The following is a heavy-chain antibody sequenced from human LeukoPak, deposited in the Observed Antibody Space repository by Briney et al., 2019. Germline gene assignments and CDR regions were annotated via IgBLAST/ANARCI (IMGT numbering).Heavy chain of an antibody. Sequence: GGSLRLSCAASGFTFSSYWMSWVRQAPGKGLEWVSSISSSSSYIYYADSVKGRFTISRDNAKNSLYLQMNSLRAEDTAVYYCWLGYYDSSGYRDYWGQGTLVTVSS. J-gene: IGHJ4*02. V-gene: IGHV3-21*01. CDR2: ISSSSSYI. D-gene: IGHD3-22*01. CDR1: GFTFSSYW. CDR3: WLGYYDSSGYRDY.